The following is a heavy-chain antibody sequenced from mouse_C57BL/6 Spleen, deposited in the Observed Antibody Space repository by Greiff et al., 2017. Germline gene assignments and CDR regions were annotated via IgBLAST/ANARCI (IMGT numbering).Heavy chain of an antibody. J-gene: IGHJ4*01. V-gene: IGHV1-72*01. D-gene: IGHD4-1*02. CDR1: GYTFTSYW. Sequence: QVHVKQPGAELVKPGASVKLSCKASGYTFTSYWMHWVKQRPGRGLEWIGRFDPNSGGTKYNEKFKSKATLTVDKPSSTAYMQLSSLTSEDSAVYYCARSPTGYYAMDYWGQGTSVTVSS. CDR2: FDPNSGGT. CDR3: ARSPTGYYAMDY.